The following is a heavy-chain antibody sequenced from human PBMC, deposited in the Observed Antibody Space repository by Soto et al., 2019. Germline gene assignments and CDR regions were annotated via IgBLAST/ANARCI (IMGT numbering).Heavy chain of an antibody. CDR2: TYYRSKWYN. CDR3: VREEGGPGHYYYLGLEV. D-gene: IGHD3-16*01. Sequence: PSQTLSLTCAISGDSVSSNSAAWNWIRQSPSRGLEWLGRTYYRSKWYNDYAVSVKSRITINPDTSKNQFSLQLNSVTPEDTAVYYCVREEGGPGHYYYLGLEVWGQGTTVNVYS. CDR1: GDSVSSNSAA. J-gene: IGHJ6*01. V-gene: IGHV6-1*01.